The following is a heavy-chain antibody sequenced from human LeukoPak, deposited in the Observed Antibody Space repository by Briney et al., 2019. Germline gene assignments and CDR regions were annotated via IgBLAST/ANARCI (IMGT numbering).Heavy chain of an antibody. J-gene: IGHJ6*02. CDR3: AREASENYYYGMDV. CDR2: IIPTLGIA. D-gene: IGHD1-14*01. CDR1: GGTFSSYT. V-gene: IGHV1-69*02. Sequence: SVKVSCKASGGTFSSYTISWVRQAPGQGLEWMGRIIPTLGIANYAQKFQGRVTITADKSTSTAYMELSSLRSEDTAVYYCAREASENYYYGMDVWGQGTTVTVSS.